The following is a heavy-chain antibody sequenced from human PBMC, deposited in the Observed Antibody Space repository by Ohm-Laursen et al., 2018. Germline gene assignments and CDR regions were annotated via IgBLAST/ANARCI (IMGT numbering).Heavy chain of an antibody. J-gene: IGHJ4*02. CDR1: GFTFSSYG. CDR3: ARDKWGAVAADY. D-gene: IGHD6-19*01. CDR2: ISYDESDE. Sequence: LRLSCAASGFTFSSYGMHWVRQAPGKGLEWVALISYDESDEYYADSVKGRFTISRDNSKNTLYLQMNSLRSEDTAVYYCARDKWGAVAADYWGQGTLVTVSS. V-gene: IGHV3-30*03.